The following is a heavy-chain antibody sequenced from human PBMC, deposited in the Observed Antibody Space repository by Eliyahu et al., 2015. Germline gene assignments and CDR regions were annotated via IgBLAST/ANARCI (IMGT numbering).Heavy chain of an antibody. V-gene: IGHV5-51*03. D-gene: IGHD6-13*01. J-gene: IGHJ6*02. CDR1: XYXFTSYX. CDR3: ARRGQQLVSGMDV. Sequence: EVQLVQSGAEVKKPGXSLKXSXXXSXYXFTSYXIGWVRXMPGKGLEWMGIIYPGDSDTRYSPSFQGQVTISADKSISTAYLQWSSLKASDTAMYYCARRGQQLVSGMDVWGQGTTVTVSS. CDR2: IYPGDSDT.